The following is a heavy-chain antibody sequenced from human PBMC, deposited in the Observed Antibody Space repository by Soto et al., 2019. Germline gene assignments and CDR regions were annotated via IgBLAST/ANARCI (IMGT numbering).Heavy chain of an antibody. J-gene: IGHJ5*02. D-gene: IGHD3-22*01. CDR1: GFTFSNAW. V-gene: IGHV3-15*07. CDR3: TTEQNAFTYYYDST. CDR2: IKSKTDGGTT. Sequence: WGSLRLSCAASGFTFSNAWMNWVRQAPGKGLEWVGRIKSKTDGGTTDYAAPVKGRFTISRDDSKNTLYLQMNSLKTEDTAVYYCTTEQNAFTYYYDSTWGQGTLVTVSS.